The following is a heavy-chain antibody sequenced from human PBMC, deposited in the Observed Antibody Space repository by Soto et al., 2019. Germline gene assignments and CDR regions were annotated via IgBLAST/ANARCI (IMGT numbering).Heavy chain of an antibody. J-gene: IGHJ5*02. CDR2: ISSSSSYI. D-gene: IGHD3-3*01. V-gene: IGHV3-21*01. Sequence: GGSLRLSCAASGFTFSSYSMNWVRQAPGKGLEWVSSISSSSSYIYYADSVKGRFTISRDNAKNSLYLQMNSLRAEDTAVYYCARETDFWSGYHENWFDPWGQGTLVTVSS. CDR3: ARETDFWSGYHENWFDP. CDR1: GFTFSSYS.